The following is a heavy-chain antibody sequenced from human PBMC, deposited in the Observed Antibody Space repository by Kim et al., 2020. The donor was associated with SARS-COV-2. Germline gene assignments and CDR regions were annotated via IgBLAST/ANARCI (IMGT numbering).Heavy chain of an antibody. CDR3: ARDRYSGYGYEGFYY. CDR2: ISSSSSYI. Sequence: GGSLRLSCAASGFTFSSYSMNWVRQAPGKGLEWVSSISSSSSYIYYADSVKGRFTISRDKAKNSLYLQMNSLRAEDTAVYYCARDRYSGYGYEGFYYWGQGTLVTGSS. CDR1: GFTFSSYS. D-gene: IGHD5-12*01. J-gene: IGHJ4*02. V-gene: IGHV3-21*01.